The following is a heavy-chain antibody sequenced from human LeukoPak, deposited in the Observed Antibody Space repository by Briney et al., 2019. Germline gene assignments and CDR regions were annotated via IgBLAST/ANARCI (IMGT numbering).Heavy chain of an antibody. V-gene: IGHV3-15*01. CDR1: GFTLSNAW. J-gene: IGHJ4*02. D-gene: IGHD6-13*01. CDR2: IKSKTDGGTT. CDR3: TTGAYSSSWYKYFDY. Sequence: PGGSLRLSCAASGFTLSNAWMSWVRQAPGKGLEWVGRIKSKTDGGTTDYAAPVKGRFTISRDDSKNTLYLQMNSLKTEDTAVYYCTTGAYSSSWYKYFDYWGQGTLVTVSS.